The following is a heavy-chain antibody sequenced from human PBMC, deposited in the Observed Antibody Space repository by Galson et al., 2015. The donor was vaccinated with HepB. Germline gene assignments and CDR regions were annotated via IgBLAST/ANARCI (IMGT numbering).Heavy chain of an antibody. D-gene: IGHD2-2*01. Sequence: SVKVSCKASGYTFTSYAMHWVRQAPGQRLEWMGWINAGNGNTKYSQKFQGRVTITRDTSASTAYMELSSLRSEDTAVYYCARRDIVVVPAAMAISEYYYYYYMDVWGKGTTVTVSS. V-gene: IGHV1-3*01. CDR1: GYTFTSYA. J-gene: IGHJ6*03. CDR3: ARRDIVVVPAAMAISEYYYYYYMDV. CDR2: INAGNGNT.